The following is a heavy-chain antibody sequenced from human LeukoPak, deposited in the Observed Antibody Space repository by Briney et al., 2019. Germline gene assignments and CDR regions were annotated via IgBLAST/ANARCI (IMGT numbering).Heavy chain of an antibody. Sequence: PSETLSLTCTVSGGSISSYYWSWIRQPPGKGLEWIGYIYYSGSTNYNPSLKSRVTISVDTSKNQFSLKLSSVTAADTAVYYCAREDDYGDNRSLDYWGQGTRVTVSS. CDR3: AREDDYGDNRSLDY. D-gene: IGHD4-23*01. V-gene: IGHV4-59*01. J-gene: IGHJ4*02. CDR2: IYYSGST. CDR1: GGSISSYY.